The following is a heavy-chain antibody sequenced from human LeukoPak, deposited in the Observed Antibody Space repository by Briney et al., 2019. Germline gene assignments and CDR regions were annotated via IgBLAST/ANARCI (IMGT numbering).Heavy chain of an antibody. Sequence: ASVTVSCKGSGYTFTSYGISWVRQAPGQGVEGMGWNSAYNGNTNYAQNLQGRVTMTTDTSTSKAYMELRSLRSDDTAVYYCAMGWFASISCYSPLDYWGQGTLVTVSS. J-gene: IGHJ4*02. D-gene: IGHD2-2*02. CDR2: NSAYNGNT. V-gene: IGHV1-18*01. CDR1: GYTFTSYG. CDR3: AMGWFASISCYSPLDY.